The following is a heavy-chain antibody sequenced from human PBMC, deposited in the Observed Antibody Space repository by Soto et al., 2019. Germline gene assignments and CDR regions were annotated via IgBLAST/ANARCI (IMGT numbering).Heavy chain of an antibody. CDR2: IIPILGIA. V-gene: IGHV1-69*08. Sequence: QVQLVQSGAEVKKPGSSVKVSCKASGGTFSSYTISWVRQAPGQGLEWMGRIIPILGIANYAQKFQGRVTITADKATSTAYVELSSLRSEDTAVYYCAREGAIGYCSSTSCSYDYWGQGTLVTVSS. CDR1: GGTFSSYT. J-gene: IGHJ4*02. CDR3: AREGAIGYCSSTSCSYDY. D-gene: IGHD2-2*01.